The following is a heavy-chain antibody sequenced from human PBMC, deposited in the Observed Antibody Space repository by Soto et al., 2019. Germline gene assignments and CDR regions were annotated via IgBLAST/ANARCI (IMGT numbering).Heavy chain of an antibody. J-gene: IGHJ5*02. CDR1: GFSLSTSGVG. CDR2: IYWNDDK. Sequence: VSGPTLVNPTQTLTLTCTFSGFSLSTSGVGVGWIRQPPGKALEWLALIYWNDDKRYSPSLKSRLTITKDTSKNQVVLTMTNMDPVDTATYYCAHKPRGAGRRYSSSFRRNWFDPWGQGTLVTVSS. D-gene: IGHD6-6*01. V-gene: IGHV2-5*01. CDR3: AHKPRGAGRRYSSSFRRNWFDP.